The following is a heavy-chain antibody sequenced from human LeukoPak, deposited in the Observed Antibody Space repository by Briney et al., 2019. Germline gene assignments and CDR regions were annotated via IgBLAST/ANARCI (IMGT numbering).Heavy chain of an antibody. V-gene: IGHV3-74*01. CDR2: INSDGINT. D-gene: IGHD3-16*01. Sequence: GGSLRLSCVASGFTFSNYWMHWVRQAPGKGLVWVSRINSDGINTSYADSVKGRFTISRDNAKNTLNLQMNSLRAEDTAVYYCASITVAFDYWGQGTLVTVSS. CDR3: ASITVAFDY. J-gene: IGHJ4*02. CDR1: GFTFSNYW.